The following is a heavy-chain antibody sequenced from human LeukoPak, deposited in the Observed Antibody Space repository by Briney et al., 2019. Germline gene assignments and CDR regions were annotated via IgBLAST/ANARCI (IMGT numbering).Heavy chain of an antibody. CDR3: ARHTNQYYDVLTGYYRVAYAFDI. Sequence: SETLSLTCAVYGGSFSGYYWSWIRQPPGKGLEWIGEINHSGSTNYNPSLKSRVTISVDTSKNQFSLKLSSVTAADTAVYYCARHTNQYYDVLTGYYRVAYAFDIWGQGTMVTVSS. CDR2: INHSGST. D-gene: IGHD3-9*01. J-gene: IGHJ3*02. V-gene: IGHV4-34*01. CDR1: GGSFSGYY.